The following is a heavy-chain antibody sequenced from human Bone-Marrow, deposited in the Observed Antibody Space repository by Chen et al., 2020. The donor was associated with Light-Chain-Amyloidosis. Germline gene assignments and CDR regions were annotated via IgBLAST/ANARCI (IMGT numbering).Heavy chain of an antibody. J-gene: IGHJ6*02. CDR2: MNPNSGNK. CDR3: ARVPGHYYYYGMDV. Sequence: QVQLVQSGAEVKKPGASVKVSCKASGYTFTSYDINWVRQATGQGLEWMGGMNPNSGNKGYAQKFQGRVTMTRNTSISTAYMELSSMRSEDTAVYYCARVPGHYYYYGMDVWGQGTTVTVSS. CDR1: GYTFTSYD. V-gene: IGHV1-8*01. D-gene: IGHD3-10*01.